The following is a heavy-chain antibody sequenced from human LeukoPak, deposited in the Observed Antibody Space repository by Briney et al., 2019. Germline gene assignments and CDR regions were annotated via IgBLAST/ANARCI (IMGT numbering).Heavy chain of an antibody. J-gene: IGHJ4*02. CDR3: ARDVFMSGSYYYDYFDY. D-gene: IGHD3-10*01. CDR1: GYTFSSYG. Sequence: ASVKVSCKASGYTFSSYGISWVRQAPGQGLEWMGWISAYSDNTNFAQKLQGRVTMTTDTSTSTAYMELRSLRSDDTAVYYCARDVFMSGSYYYDYFDYWGQGTLVTVSS. CDR2: ISAYSDNT. V-gene: IGHV1-18*01.